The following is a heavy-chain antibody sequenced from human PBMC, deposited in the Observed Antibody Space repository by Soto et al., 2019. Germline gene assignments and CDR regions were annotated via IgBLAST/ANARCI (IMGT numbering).Heavy chain of an antibody. CDR1: GFTLRTAW. Sequence: EVQLVESGGGLVKPGGSLRLACAASGFTLRTAWMNWVRQAPGKGLEWVGRIKRESDGGTTDYGVSVRGRFTISRDESQTTLYLQLNSLGTEDSGVYYCATEPYFYDSSGVDVRGQGTTVTVSS. CDR2: IKRESDGGTT. V-gene: IGHV3-15*07. CDR3: ATEPYFYDSSGVDV. J-gene: IGHJ6*02.